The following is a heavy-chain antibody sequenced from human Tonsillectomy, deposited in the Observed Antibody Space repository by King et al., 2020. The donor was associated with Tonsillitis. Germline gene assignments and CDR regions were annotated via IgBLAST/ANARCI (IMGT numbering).Heavy chain of an antibody. J-gene: IGHJ4*02. CDR2: IYYSGST. V-gene: IGHV4-31*03. CDR3: AREVASYTVTFFDY. Sequence: VQLQESGPGLVKPSQTLSLTCTVSGGSISSGGYYWSWIRQHPGKGLEWFGDIYYSGSTYYNPSLKSRVTISVDTSKNQFSLKLSSVTAADTAVYYCAREVASYTVTFFDYWGQGTLVTVSS. CDR1: GGSISSGGYY. D-gene: IGHD4-17*01.